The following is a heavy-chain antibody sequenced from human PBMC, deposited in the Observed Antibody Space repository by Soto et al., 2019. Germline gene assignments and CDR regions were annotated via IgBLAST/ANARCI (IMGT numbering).Heavy chain of an antibody. D-gene: IGHD5-12*01. CDR1: GFTFINYW. Sequence: PVGSLRVSCAASGFTFINYWMHWVRQAPGKGLEWVSRIDSDGSTTPYADSVKGRFTISRDNAKNTVYLQMNSLRVEDTAVYYCARDKSGPADYWGPGILVTVSS. CDR3: ARDKSGPADY. CDR2: IDSDGSTT. J-gene: IGHJ4*02. V-gene: IGHV3-74*01.